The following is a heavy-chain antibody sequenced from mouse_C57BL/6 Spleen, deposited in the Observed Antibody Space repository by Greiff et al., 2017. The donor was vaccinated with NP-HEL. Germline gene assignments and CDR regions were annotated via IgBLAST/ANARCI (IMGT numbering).Heavy chain of an antibody. Sequence: VQLKQSVAELVRPGASVKLSCTASGFNITNTYMHWVKQRPEPGLEWLGRIDPAHGHTKYAPNFQGKATITADTSSTTAYLQLSSLTSEDTAIYYCARERRSGDGYFFDYWGQGTTLTVSS. CDR2: IDPAHGHT. CDR1: GFNITNTY. D-gene: IGHD2-3*01. V-gene: IGHV14-3*01. J-gene: IGHJ2*01. CDR3: ARERRSGDGYFFDY.